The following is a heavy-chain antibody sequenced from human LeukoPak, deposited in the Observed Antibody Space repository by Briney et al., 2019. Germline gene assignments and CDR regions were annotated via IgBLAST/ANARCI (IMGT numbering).Heavy chain of an antibody. J-gene: IGHJ4*02. CDR2: ISYDGSNK. CDR1: GFTFSSYA. Sequence: GGSLRLSCAASGFTFSSYAMHWVRQAPGKGLEWVAVISYDGSNKYYADSVKGRFTISRDNSKNTLYLQMNSLRAEDTAVYYCARDGLTVRAAAIGWYFDYWGQGTLVSVSS. D-gene: IGHD2-2*01. V-gene: IGHV3-30-3*01. CDR3: ARDGLTVRAAAIGWYFDY.